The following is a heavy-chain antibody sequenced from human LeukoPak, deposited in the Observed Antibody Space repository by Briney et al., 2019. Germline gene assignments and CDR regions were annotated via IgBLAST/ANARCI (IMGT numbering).Heavy chain of an antibody. CDR3: AKNADRGAYCRGGSCYPYYYYYMDV. J-gene: IGHJ6*03. D-gene: IGHD2-15*01. CDR2: INPDGSTT. V-gene: IGHV3-74*01. Sequence: QPGGSLRLSCAASGFTFSNYWMHRVRQDPGKGLVWVSFINPDGSTTNYADSVKGRFTISRDNAKNALYLQMNSLRAEDTAIYYCAKNADRGAYCRGGSCYPYYYYYMDVWGTGTTVTISS. CDR1: GFTFSNYW.